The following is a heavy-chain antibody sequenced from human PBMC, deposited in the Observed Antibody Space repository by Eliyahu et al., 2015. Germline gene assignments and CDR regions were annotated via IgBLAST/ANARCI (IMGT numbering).Heavy chain of an antibody. CDR2: IXYNGST. V-gene: IGHV4-39*01. D-gene: IGHD3-22*01. CDR1: GGSISSRXYY. J-gene: IGHJ4*02. Sequence: QLQLQESGPGLVKPSXTLSLTCXVSGGSISSRXYYWXWIRQPPGKGPGYVGTIXYNGSTYYNPSLKSRVTISVDTSKNQFSLKLASVTAADTAVYYCASTHXYDNSGYERPYFDYWGQGTLVTVSS. CDR3: ASTHXYDNSGYERPYFDY.